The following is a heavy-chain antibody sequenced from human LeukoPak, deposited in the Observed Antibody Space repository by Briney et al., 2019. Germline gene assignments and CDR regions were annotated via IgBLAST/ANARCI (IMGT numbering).Heavy chain of an antibody. CDR3: AKAISVGATTDAAD. CDR2: ISSSGSTI. Sequence: GGSLRLSCAASGFTFSSYEMNWVRQAPGKGLEWVSYISSSGSTIYYADSVKGRFTISRDNAKNSLYLQMNSLRAEDTAVYYCAKAISVGATTDAADWGQGTLVTVSS. D-gene: IGHD1-26*01. CDR1: GFTFSSYE. V-gene: IGHV3-48*03. J-gene: IGHJ4*02.